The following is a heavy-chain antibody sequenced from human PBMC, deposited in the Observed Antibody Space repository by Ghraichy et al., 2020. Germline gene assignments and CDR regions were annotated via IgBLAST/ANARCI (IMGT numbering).Heavy chain of an antibody. V-gene: IGHV1-58*01. CDR1: GFTFTSSA. D-gene: IGHD5-18*01. J-gene: IGHJ6*02. CDR2: IVVGSGNT. Sequence: SVKVSCKASGFTFTSSAVQWVRQARGQRLEWIGWIVVGSGNTNYAQKFQERVTITRDMSTSTAYMELSSLRSEDTAVYYCAADDPRGYSYGPKRRGDYYYYGMDVWGQGTTVTVSS. CDR3: AADDPRGYSYGPKRRGDYYYYGMDV.